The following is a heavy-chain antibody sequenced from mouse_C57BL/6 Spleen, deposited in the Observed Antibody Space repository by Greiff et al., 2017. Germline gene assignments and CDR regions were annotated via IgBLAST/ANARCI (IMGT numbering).Heavy chain of an antibody. J-gene: IGHJ4*01. CDR3: TRDYPLYDYDGGDYAMDY. D-gene: IGHD2-4*01. V-gene: IGHV5-9-1*02. Sequence: EVKLVESGEGLVKPGGSLKLSCAASGFTFSSYAMSWVRQTPEKRLEWVAYISSGGDYIYYADTVKGRFTISRDHARNTLYLQLSSLKSEDTAMYYCTRDYPLYDYDGGDYAMDYWGQGTSVTVSS. CDR1: GFTFSSYA. CDR2: ISSGGDYI.